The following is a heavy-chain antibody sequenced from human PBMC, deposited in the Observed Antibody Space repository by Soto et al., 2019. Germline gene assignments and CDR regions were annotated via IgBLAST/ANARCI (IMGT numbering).Heavy chain of an antibody. Sequence: SETLSLTCSVSGDSISGGASFWGWLRQSPGKGPEWIGSVFYTGFTSYNPSLESRVSVSVDTSKNQFSLKVSGVSAADTAVYYCATSQKGYNWNYFDHWGQGALVTVSS. D-gene: IGHD1-20*01. CDR1: GDSISGGASF. CDR2: VFYTGFT. V-gene: IGHV4-39*01. J-gene: IGHJ4*02. CDR3: ATSQKGYNWNYFDH.